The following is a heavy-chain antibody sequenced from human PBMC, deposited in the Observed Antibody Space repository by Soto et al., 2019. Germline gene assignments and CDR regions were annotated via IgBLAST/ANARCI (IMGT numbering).Heavy chain of an antibody. D-gene: IGHD2-15*01. J-gene: IGHJ6*02. Sequence: AASVKVSCKASGYTFTSYAMHWVRQAPGQRLEWMGWINAGNGNTKYSQKFRGRVTITRDTSASTAYMELSSLRSEDTAVYYCARASIVVVVASYYYGMDVWGQGTTVTVSS. CDR3: ARASIVVVVASYYYGMDV. CDR1: GYTFTSYA. V-gene: IGHV1-3*01. CDR2: INAGNGNT.